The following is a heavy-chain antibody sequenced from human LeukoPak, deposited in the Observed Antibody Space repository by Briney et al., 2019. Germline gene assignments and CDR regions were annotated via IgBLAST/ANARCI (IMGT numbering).Heavy chain of an antibody. CDR3: AKEAYSSGLRHIDY. CDR2: ISYDGSNK. D-gene: IGHD3-16*01. J-gene: IGHJ4*02. CDR1: GFTLSSYT. Sequence: PGRSLRLSCAASGFTLSSYTMHCVRQAPGKGLEWVAVISYDGSNKYYTDSVKGRFVISRDNSKNTLYLQMNSVRAENRAVYYCAKEAYSSGLRHIDYCGQGTLVTVSS. V-gene: IGHV3-30*09.